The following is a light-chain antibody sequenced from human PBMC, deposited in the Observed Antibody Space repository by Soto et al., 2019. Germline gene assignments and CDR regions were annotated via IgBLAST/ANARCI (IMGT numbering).Light chain of an antibody. CDR1: QTVSNK. J-gene: IGKJ1*01. CDR3: QHYDNWPPWT. Sequence: EIVLTQSPATLSSSPGERATLSCRASQTVSNKLAWYQHKPGQAPRLLIYDTSNRATGIPARFRGSGSGTEFTLTISSLQSEDFAVYYCQHYDNWPPWTFGQGTKVDIK. V-gene: IGKV3D-15*01. CDR2: DTS.